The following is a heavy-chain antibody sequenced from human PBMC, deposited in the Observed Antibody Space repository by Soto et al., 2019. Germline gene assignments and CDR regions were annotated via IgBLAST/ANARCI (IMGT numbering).Heavy chain of an antibody. V-gene: IGHV1-46*01. J-gene: IGHJ5*02. CDR2: IYPGGVNI. CDR1: GYSFTSHY. Sequence: ASVKVSCKAIGYSFTSHYMHWVRQAPGQGLEWMGTIYPGGVNIGYAQKFKGRVTMTKDTSTSTVYMELNSLTSEDTAVYYCAREQRWPHLVWWFDPWGQGTLGTVPS. D-gene: IGHD3-16*01. CDR3: AREQRWPHLVWWFDP.